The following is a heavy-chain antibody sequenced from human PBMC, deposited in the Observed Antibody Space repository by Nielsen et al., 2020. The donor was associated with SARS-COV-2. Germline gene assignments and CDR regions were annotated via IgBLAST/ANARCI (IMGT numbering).Heavy chain of an antibody. CDR3: ARATYCSSMNCYVGFDP. CDR2: IYPGDSHT. D-gene: IGHD2-2*01. CDR1: GYNFPTFW. V-gene: IGHV5-51*01. Sequence: GESLKISCQASGYNFPTFWIDWVRQKPGKGLEWMGIIYPGDSHTRYSPSFQGQVTISADKSISTAYLQWSSLKASDTAMYYCARATYCSSMNCYVGFDPWGQGTLVTVSS. J-gene: IGHJ5*02.